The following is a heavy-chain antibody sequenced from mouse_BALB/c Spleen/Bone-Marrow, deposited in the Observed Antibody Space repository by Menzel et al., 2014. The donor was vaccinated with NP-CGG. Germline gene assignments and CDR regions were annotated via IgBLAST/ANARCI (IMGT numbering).Heavy chain of an antibody. CDR3: ARHHRYAYYFDY. V-gene: IGHV1S130*01. D-gene: IGHD2-14*01. CDR1: GYTFTSSW. J-gene: IGHJ2*01. CDR2: IHPNTDNT. Sequence: VQLQQSGSVLVRPGASVKLSCKVSGYTFTSSWMHWAKQRPGQGLEWIGEIHPNTDNTNYDEKFKGKATLTVDTSSSTAYVDLSSLTSEDSAVYYCARHHRYAYYFDYWGQGTTLTVSS.